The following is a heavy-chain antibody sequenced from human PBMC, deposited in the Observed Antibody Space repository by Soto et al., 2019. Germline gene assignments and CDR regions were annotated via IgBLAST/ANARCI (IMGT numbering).Heavy chain of an antibody. V-gene: IGHV1-69*12. J-gene: IGHJ3*02. CDR1: GGTFSSYA. CDR2: IIPIFGTA. D-gene: IGHD3-22*01. Sequence: QVQLVQSGAEVKKPGSSVKVSCKASGGTFSSYAIGWVRQAPGQGLEWMGGIIPIFGTANYAQKFQGRVTITADESTSTAYMELSSLRSEDTAVYYCARPVTTDYDSSGYPDAFDIWGQGTMVTVSS. CDR3: ARPVTTDYDSSGYPDAFDI.